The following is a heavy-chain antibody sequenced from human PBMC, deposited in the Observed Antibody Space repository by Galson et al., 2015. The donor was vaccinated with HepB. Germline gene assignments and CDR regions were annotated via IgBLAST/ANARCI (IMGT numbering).Heavy chain of an antibody. Sequence: SLRLSCAASGFAFNIYTMHWVRQAPGKGLDWVAVISYDGYYKFYADSVQGRFSISRDNSKNTLYLEMTTLRPDDTALYYCARPKAVLPPDGHFFDTWGQGTLVTVSS. CDR2: ISYDGYYK. CDR3: ARPKAVLPPDGHFFDT. J-gene: IGHJ4*02. CDR1: GFAFNIYT. D-gene: IGHD5-24*01. V-gene: IGHV3-30-3*01.